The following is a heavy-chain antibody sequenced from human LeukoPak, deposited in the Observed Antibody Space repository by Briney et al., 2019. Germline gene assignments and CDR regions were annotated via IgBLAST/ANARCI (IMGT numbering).Heavy chain of an antibody. CDR1: GFTFSRHP. D-gene: IGHD2-15*01. J-gene: IGHJ6*02. CDR3: TRDGRVAYEMDV. Sequence: GGSLRLSCAASGFTFSRHPMNWVRQAPGKGLEWVSYISPGTIYYADSVKGRFTISRDNAKNSLYLQMNSLRAEDTAVYYCTRDGRVAYEMDVWGQGTTVTVS. CDR2: ISPGTI. V-gene: IGHV3-48*01.